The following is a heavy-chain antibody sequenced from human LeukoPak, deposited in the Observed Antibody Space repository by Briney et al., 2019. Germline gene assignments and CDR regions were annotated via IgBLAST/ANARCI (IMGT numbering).Heavy chain of an antibody. CDR2: IYHSGST. D-gene: IGHD5-12*01. CDR1: GGSISSGGYY. Sequence: SQTLSLTCTVSGGSISSGGYYWSWIRQPPGKGLEWIGYIYHSGSTYYNPSLKSRVTISVDTSKNQFSLKLSSVTAADTAVYYCARARGYSGYAYFDYWGRGTLVTVSS. CDR3: ARARGYSGYAYFDY. V-gene: IGHV4-30-2*01. J-gene: IGHJ4*02.